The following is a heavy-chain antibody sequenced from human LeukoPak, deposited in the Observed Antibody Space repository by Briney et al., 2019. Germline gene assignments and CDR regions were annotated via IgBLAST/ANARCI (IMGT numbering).Heavy chain of an antibody. Sequence: PGGSLRLSCAASGFTFSSYWMGWVRQAPGKRLEWVANMNIDGSEKYYADSAKGRFTISRDNSKYTLSLQMNSLRAEDTAVYYCTKSLFGGNDYWGQGTLVTASS. CDR2: MNIDGSEK. V-gene: IGHV3-7*03. CDR1: GFTFSSYW. J-gene: IGHJ4*02. CDR3: TKSLFGGNDY. D-gene: IGHD4-23*01.